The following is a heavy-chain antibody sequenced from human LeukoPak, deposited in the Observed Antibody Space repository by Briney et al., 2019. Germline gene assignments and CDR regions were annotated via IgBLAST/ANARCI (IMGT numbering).Heavy chain of an antibody. V-gene: IGHV3-23*01. J-gene: IGHJ4*02. CDR3: AKCGNSGCHLIDY. Sequence: PGGSLRLSCAASGFTFSTNAMSWVRQAPGKGLEWVSAISGRTSSTYYADSVKGRFTISRDSSKNTLYLQMDSLRAEDTAVYYCAKCGNSGCHLIDYWGQGTLVAVSS. CDR2: ISGRTSST. CDR1: GFTFSTNA. D-gene: IGHD5-12*01.